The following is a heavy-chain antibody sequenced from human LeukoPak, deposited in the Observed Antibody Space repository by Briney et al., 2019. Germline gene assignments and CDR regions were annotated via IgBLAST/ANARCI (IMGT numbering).Heavy chain of an antibody. CDR2: IYYSGST. V-gene: IGHV4-59*08. D-gene: IGHD6-13*01. J-gene: IGHJ4*02. Sequence: PSETLSLTCTVSGGTISRYYWSWIRQPPGKGLEWIGFIYYSGSTNYNPSLKSRVTISVDTSKNQFSLKLSSVTAADTAVYYCARQSGDSSEPLDYWGQGTLVTVSS. CDR1: GGTISRYY. CDR3: ARQSGDSSEPLDY.